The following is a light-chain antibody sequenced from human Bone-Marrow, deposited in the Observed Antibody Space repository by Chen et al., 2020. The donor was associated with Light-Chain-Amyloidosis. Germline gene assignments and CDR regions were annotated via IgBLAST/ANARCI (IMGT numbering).Light chain of an antibody. J-gene: IGKJ3*01. CDR1: QDIGDH. Sequence: DIQLTQSPSFLSASVGDRVTITCRASQDIGDHLAWFQHTPGKAPKLLIYATSTLQTGVPSRFSGSGSGTQFTLTISSLQPEDFATYYCQHLNSYLFTFGPGTKVDFK. CDR2: ATS. V-gene: IGKV1-9*01. CDR3: QHLNSYLFT.